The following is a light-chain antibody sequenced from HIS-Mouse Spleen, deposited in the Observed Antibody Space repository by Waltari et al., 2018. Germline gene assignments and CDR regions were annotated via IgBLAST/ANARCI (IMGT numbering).Light chain of an antibody. CDR3: SSYTSSSTYV. CDR1: SRDVGGYNS. CDR2: GVS. J-gene: IGLJ1*01. V-gene: IGLV2-14*01. Sequence: QSALTQPASVSGSPGQSITIPCTGTSRDVGGYNSFPWYQQHPGKAPKLMIFGVSNRPSGGSNRFSGSKSGNTASLTISGLQAEDEADYYCSSYTSSSTYVFGTGTKVTVL.